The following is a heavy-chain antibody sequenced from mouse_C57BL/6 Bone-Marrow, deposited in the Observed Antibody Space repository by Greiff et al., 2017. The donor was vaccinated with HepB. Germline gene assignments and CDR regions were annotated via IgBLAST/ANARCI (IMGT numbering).Heavy chain of an antibody. CDR2: ISNGGGST. Sequence: EVKLMESGGGLVQPGGSLKLSCAASGFTFSDYYMYWVRQTPEKRLEWVAYISNGGGSTYYPDTVKGRFTISRDNAKNTLYLQMSRLKSEDTAMYYCARAYYSKKGYFDVWGTGTTVTVSS. V-gene: IGHV5-12*01. CDR1: GFTFSDYY. CDR3: ARAYYSKKGYFDV. J-gene: IGHJ1*03. D-gene: IGHD2-5*01.